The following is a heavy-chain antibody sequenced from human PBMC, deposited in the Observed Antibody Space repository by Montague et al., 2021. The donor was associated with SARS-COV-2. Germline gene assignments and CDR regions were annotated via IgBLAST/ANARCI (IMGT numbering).Heavy chain of an antibody. J-gene: IGHJ3*02. Sequence: TLSLTCTVSGGSISSGGYYWSWIRQHPGKGLEWIGYIYYSGSTYYNPSLKSRVTISVDTSKNQFSLKLSSVTAADTAVYYCARATMIVVVIGAFDIWSQGTMVTVSS. V-gene: IGHV4-31*03. CDR2: IYYSGST. CDR1: GGSISSGGYY. D-gene: IGHD3-22*01. CDR3: ARATMIVVVIGAFDI.